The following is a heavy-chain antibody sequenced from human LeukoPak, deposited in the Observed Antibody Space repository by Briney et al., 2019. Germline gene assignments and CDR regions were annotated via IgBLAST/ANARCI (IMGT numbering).Heavy chain of an antibody. J-gene: IGHJ4*02. CDR2: IYRSSNGETT. CDR3: TCSSGSCLF. V-gene: IGHV3-15*01. D-gene: IGHD6-19*01. Sequence: GGSLRLSCAASGITFSNAWMTWVRQAPGKGLEWVGRIYRSSNGETTDYGAPVKGRFTMSRDDSKNTLYLQMNSLKTEDTAVYCTTCSSGSCLFWGQGTLVTVSS. CDR1: GITFSNAW.